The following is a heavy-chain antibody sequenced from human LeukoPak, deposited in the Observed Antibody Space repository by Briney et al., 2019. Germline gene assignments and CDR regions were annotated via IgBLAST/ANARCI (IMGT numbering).Heavy chain of an antibody. J-gene: IGHJ6*02. V-gene: IGHV1-24*01. CDR3: GTLRWHIIELHYYYAMDV. CDR2: FDPEDGET. Sequence: ASVKVSCKVSGYTLTKLYIHWVRQAPGKGLEWMGGFDPEDGETIYAQQFKGRVTMTEDTSSDTAYMELKNLRSEDTAVYYCGTLRWHIIELHYYYAMDVWGQGTTVTVSS. CDR1: GYTLTKLY. D-gene: IGHD2-21*01.